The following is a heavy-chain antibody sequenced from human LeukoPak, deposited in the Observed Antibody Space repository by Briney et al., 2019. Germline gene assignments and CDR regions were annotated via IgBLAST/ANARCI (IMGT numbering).Heavy chain of an antibody. CDR3: ARADCSGSTCYLRHSWFDP. CDR2: ISTSSRYI. J-gene: IGHJ5*02. Sequence: KPGGSLRLSCAASGFTLSSFDMNWVRQAPGKGLEWVSSISTSSRYIYYRDSVKGRFTISRDDAKNALYLQMNSLTVEDTAAYYCARADCSGSTCYLRHSWFDPWGQGTLVTVSS. CDR1: GFTLSSFD. D-gene: IGHD2-2*01. V-gene: IGHV3-21*06.